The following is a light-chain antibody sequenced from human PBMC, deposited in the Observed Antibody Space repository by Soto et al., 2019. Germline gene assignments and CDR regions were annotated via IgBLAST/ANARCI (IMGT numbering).Light chain of an antibody. CDR2: VNSDGSH. V-gene: IGLV4-69*01. CDR1: SDHSSYA. Sequence: QSVLTQSPSASASLGASVKLTCTLSSDHSSYAIAWHQQQPEKGPRFLMKVNSDGSHNKGDGIPDRFSGSSSGAERYLSISSLQSDDEADYYCQTWGAGNVGFGGGTKLTVL. CDR3: QTWGAGNVG. J-gene: IGLJ2*01.